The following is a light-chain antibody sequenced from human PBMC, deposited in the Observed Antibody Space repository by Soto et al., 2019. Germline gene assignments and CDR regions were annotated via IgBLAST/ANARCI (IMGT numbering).Light chain of an antibody. V-gene: IGKV3-20*01. Sequence: EIVLTQSPGTLSLSPGERATLSCRASQSVSNTFLAWYQHKPGQAPRLLIYGASRRATGIPDRFTGGGSGTDFTLPINGLEPEDFAVYYCQQYGSSPTTFGPGTKVDI. J-gene: IGKJ3*01. CDR3: QQYGSSPTT. CDR2: GAS. CDR1: QSVSNTF.